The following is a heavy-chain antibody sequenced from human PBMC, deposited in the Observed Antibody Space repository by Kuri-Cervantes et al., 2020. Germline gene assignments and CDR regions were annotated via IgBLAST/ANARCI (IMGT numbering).Heavy chain of an antibody. CDR3: ARVLVQLWPRGYYYYYMDV. J-gene: IGHJ6*03. CDR1: GYTFTGYY. CDR2: INPNSGGT. D-gene: IGHD5-18*01. V-gene: IGHV1-2*02. Sequence: ASVKVSCKASGYTFTGYYMHWVRQAPGQGLEWMGWINPNSGGTNYAQKLQGRVTMTTDTSTSTAYMELRSLRSDDTAVYYCARVLVQLWPRGYYYYYMDVWGKGTTVTVSS.